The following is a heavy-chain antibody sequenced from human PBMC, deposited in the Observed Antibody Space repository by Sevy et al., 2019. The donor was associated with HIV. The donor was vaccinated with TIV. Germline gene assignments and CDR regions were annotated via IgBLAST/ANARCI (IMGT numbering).Heavy chain of an antibody. CDR2: IWYDGSNK. CDR1: GFTFSSYG. V-gene: IGHV3-33*01. J-gene: IGHJ6*02. CDR3: ARDQQDSSYGMDV. D-gene: IGHD6-13*01. Sequence: GGSLRLSCAASGFTFSSYGMHWVRQAPGKGLEWVAVIWYDGSNKYYADSVKGRFTISRDNSKNRLYLQMNSLRAEDTAVYYCARDQQDSSYGMDVWGQGTTVTVSS.